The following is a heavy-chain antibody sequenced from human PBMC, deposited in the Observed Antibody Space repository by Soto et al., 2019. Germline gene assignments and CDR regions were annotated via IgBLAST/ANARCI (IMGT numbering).Heavy chain of an antibody. Sequence: QVQLQESGPGLVKPSETPSLTCTVSGGSISSYYWSWIRQPPGKGLEWIGYIYYSGSTNYNPSLKSRVTISVDTSKNQFSLKLSSVTAADTAVYYCARRDYYGSGSYDYWGQGTLVTVSS. D-gene: IGHD3-10*01. CDR3: ARRDYYGSGSYDY. CDR2: IYYSGST. CDR1: GGSISSYY. V-gene: IGHV4-59*08. J-gene: IGHJ4*02.